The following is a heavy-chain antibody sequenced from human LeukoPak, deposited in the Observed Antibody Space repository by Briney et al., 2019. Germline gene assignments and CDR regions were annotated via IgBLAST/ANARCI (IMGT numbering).Heavy chain of an antibody. CDR3: ARGYCSGGSCDDFDY. V-gene: IGHV4-38-2*02. J-gene: IGHJ4*02. CDR2: IYHSGST. D-gene: IGHD2-15*01. CDR1: GYSISSGYY. Sequence: PSETLSLTCTVSGYSISSGYYWGWIRQPPGKGLAWIGSIYHSGSTNYNPSLKSRVTMSVDTSKNQFSLKLSSVTAADTAVYYCARGYCSGGSCDDFDYWGQGTLVTVSS.